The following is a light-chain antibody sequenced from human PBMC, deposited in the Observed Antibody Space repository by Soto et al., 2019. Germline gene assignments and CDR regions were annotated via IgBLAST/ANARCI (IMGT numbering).Light chain of an antibody. CDR3: QQRGDWPVLT. V-gene: IGKV3-11*01. Sequence: EILLTHSPSTLSLSPGEGVTLSCSPSQSVTVNSLAWYQQKPGQAPRLLIYDASNRATGIPARFSGNGSGTDFTLTISTLAPEDFAVYYCQQRGDWPVLTFGGGTKVDIK. CDR2: DAS. J-gene: IGKJ4*01. CDR1: QSVTVN.